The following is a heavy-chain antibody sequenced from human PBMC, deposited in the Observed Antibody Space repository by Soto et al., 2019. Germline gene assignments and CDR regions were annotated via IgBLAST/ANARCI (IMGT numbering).Heavy chain of an antibody. CDR3: ARRLTVVPLAFDL. Sequence: LRLSCTFSGFSLTTSGVGVGWIRQPPGKALEWLALIYWNDDTRYSPSLKNRVTITTDTSKNQVVLTMTDMDPVDTATYYCARRLTVVPLAFDLWGQGTMVTVSS. CDR2: IYWNDDT. CDR1: GFSLTTSGVG. J-gene: IGHJ3*01. D-gene: IGHD3-10*01. V-gene: IGHV2-5*01.